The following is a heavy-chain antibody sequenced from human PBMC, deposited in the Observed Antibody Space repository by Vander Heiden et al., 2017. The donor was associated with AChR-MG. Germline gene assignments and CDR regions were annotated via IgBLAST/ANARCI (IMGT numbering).Heavy chain of an antibody. CDR1: GGSISSSNW. CDR3: ARDLGTPGSYDNPFRLVAFDI. CDR2: IYHSGGT. V-gene: IGHV4-4*02. Sequence: QVQLQESGPGLVKPSGTLSLTCAVSGGSISSSNWWSWVRQPPGKGLEWIGEIYHSGGTNYNPSLKSRVTIAVDKSKNQFSLKLSSVTAADTAVYYCARDLGTPGSYDNPFRLVAFDIWGQGTMVTVSS. D-gene: IGHD3-10*01. J-gene: IGHJ3*02.